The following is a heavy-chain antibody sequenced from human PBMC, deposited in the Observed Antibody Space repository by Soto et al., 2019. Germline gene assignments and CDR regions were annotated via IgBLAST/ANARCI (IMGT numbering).Heavy chain of an antibody. CDR3: ARDYNDCWSGHFDY. D-gene: IGHD3-3*01. CDR2: ISSSSFTI. J-gene: IGHJ4*02. V-gene: IGHV3-48*01. CDR1: GFRFSDYS. Sequence: EVHLVESGGRVVQPGGSLRLSCAASGFRFSDYSMNWVRQAPGRGLEWVSYISSSSFTIHYADSVEGRFAISRDNTKNSLNLQMNRLRAEITAVYYCARDYNDCWSGHFDYWGQGALVTVSS.